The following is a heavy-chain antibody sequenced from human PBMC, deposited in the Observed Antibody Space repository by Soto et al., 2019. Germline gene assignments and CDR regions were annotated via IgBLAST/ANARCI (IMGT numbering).Heavy chain of an antibody. CDR3: AGEYPGIAVAGAFDS. CDR1: GGSISSYY. D-gene: IGHD6-19*01. CDR2: IYYSGTT. V-gene: IGHV4-59*01. J-gene: IGHJ4*02. Sequence: QVQLQESGPGLVKPSETLSLTCTVSGGSISSYYWSWIRQPPGKGLEWIGYIYYSGTTNYNPSLKGRVTISVDTSKNQFSLKLSSVTAADPAVYYCAGEYPGIAVAGAFDSWGQGTLVTVSS.